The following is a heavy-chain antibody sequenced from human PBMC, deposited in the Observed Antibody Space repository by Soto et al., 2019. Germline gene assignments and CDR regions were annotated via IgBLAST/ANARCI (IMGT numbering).Heavy chain of an antibody. CDR1: GFTLSSYA. V-gene: IGHV3-23*01. CDR3: AKHLEPLRDDAFDI. D-gene: IGHD4-17*01. CDR2: ISGSGSRT. Sequence: PGGTLRLSCAASGFTLSSYAMSWVRQAPGKGLEWVSTISGSGSRTYYADSVKGRFTISRDNSKNTLYLQMNSLRAEDTAVYYCAKHLEPLRDDAFDIWGQGTMVTVSS. J-gene: IGHJ3*02.